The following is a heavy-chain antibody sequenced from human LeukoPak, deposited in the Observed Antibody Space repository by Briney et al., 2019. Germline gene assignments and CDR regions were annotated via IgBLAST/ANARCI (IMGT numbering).Heavy chain of an antibody. CDR2: IRNKANSYTT. D-gene: IGHD6-19*01. CDR1: GFSFSDHY. J-gene: IGHJ4*02. Sequence: PGGSLRLSCAASGFSFSDHYVDWVRQAPGKGLEWVGRIRNKANSYTTEYAASVTVRFTISRDESKNSVYLQMNSLKTEDTAVYYCLRSSYSSGWFGDYWGQGILVTVSS. CDR3: LRSSYSSGWFGDY. V-gene: IGHV3-72*01.